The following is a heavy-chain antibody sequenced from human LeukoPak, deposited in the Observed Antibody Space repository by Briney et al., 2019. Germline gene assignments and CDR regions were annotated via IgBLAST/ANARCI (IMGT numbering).Heavy chain of an antibody. V-gene: IGHV4-30-2*01. CDR3: ARGVRGYYDSSGYYYQWFDP. J-gene: IGHJ5*02. CDR1: GGSISSGGYY. CDR2: IYHSGST. Sequence: PSQTLSLTCTVSGGSISSGGYYWSWIRQPPGKGLEWIGYIYHSGSTYYNPSLKSRVTISVDRSKNQFSLKLSSVTAADTAVYYCARGVRGYYDSSGYYYQWFDPWGQGTLVTVSS. D-gene: IGHD3-22*01.